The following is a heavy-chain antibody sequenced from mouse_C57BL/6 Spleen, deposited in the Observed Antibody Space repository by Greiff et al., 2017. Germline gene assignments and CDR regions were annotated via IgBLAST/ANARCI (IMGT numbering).Heavy chain of an antibody. CDR2: ISDGGSYT. CDR1: GFTFSSYA. CDR3: ARDRALTGTFDY. V-gene: IGHV5-4*01. D-gene: IGHD4-1*01. J-gene: IGHJ2*01. Sequence: EVKLMESGGGLVKPGGSLKLSCAASGFTFSSYAMSWVRPTPEKRLEWVATISDGGSYTYYPDNVKGRFTISRDNAKNNLYLQRSHLKSEDTAMYYCARDRALTGTFDYWGQGTTRTVSS.